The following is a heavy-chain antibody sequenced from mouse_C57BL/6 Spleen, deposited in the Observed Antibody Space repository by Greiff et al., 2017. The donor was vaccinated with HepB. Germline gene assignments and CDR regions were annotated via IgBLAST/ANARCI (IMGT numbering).Heavy chain of an antibody. CDR3: ARGGRVTSRFAY. CDR2: INPSNGGT. CDR1: GYTFTSYW. D-gene: IGHD2-2*01. J-gene: IGHJ3*01. V-gene: IGHV1-53*01. Sequence: QVQLQQPGTELVKPGASVKLSCKASGYTFTSYWMHWVKQRPGQGLEWIGNINPSNGGTNYNEKFKSKATLTVDKSSSTAHMQLSSLTSENSAVYYWARGGRVTSRFAYWGQGTLVTVSA.